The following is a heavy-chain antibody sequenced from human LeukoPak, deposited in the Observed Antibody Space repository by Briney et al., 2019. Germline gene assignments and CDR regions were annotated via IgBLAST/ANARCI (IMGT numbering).Heavy chain of an antibody. J-gene: IGHJ6*02. D-gene: IGHD2-2*01. CDR3: ARHSGCSSTRCSYYHGMDV. CDR1: GGSFSGYY. V-gene: IGHV4-34*01. Sequence: PSETLSLTCAVYGGSFSGYYWSWIRQPPGKGLEWIGEINHSGSTNYNPSLKSRVTISVDTSKNQFYLKLTSVPPADTAVYYCARHSGCSSTRCSYYHGMDVWGQGATVTVSS. CDR2: INHSGST.